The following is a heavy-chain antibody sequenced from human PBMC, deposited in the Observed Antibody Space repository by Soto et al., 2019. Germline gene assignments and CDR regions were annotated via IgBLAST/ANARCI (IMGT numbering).Heavy chain of an antibody. Sequence: PSETLSLTCTVSGGSISSGDYYWSWIRQPPGKGLEWIGYVYYSGSTYYNPSLKSRVSISVDTSKNQFSLKLTSVTAADTAVYYCARFPLQATFDYWGRGTLVTVSS. V-gene: IGHV4-31*03. CDR1: GGSISSGDYY. D-gene: IGHD4-4*01. CDR2: VYYSGST. CDR3: ARFPLQATFDY. J-gene: IGHJ4*02.